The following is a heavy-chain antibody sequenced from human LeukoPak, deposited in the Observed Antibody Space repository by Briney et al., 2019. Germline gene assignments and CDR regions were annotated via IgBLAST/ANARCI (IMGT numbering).Heavy chain of an antibody. D-gene: IGHD1-14*01. V-gene: IGHV4-30-2*01. J-gene: IGHJ6*03. CDR1: DGSISSGAYS. Sequence: PSETLSLTCTVSDGSISSGAYSWNWIRQPPGRGLEWVGYIYHGGSPYYNPSLKSRVTISVDWSKNQSSLSLSSVTAADTAVYYCARGEPSTLLNNDYYFMDVWGKGTTVTVSS. CDR2: IYHGGSP. CDR3: ARGEPSTLLNNDYYFMDV.